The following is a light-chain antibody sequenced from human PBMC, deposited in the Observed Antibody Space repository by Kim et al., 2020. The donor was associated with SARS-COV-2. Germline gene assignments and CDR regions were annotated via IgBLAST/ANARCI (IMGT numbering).Light chain of an antibody. CDR1: SGHSSYA. CDR2: LNSDGSH. CDR3: QTWGTVV. J-gene: IGLJ2*01. V-gene: IGLV4-69*01. Sequence: GASVKLTCTLSSGHSSYAIEWHQQQPEKGPRYLMKLNSDGSHSKGDGIPDRFSGSSSGAERYLTISSLQSEDEADYYCQTWGTVVFGGGTQLTVL.